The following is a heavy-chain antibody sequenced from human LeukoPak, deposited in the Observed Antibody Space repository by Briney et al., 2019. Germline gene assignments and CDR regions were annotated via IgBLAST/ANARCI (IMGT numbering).Heavy chain of an antibody. D-gene: IGHD6-6*01. CDR2: INPNSGGT. CDR3: ARVLSPGSSSDY. CDR1: GYTFTGYY. J-gene: IGHJ4*02. Sequence: GASVKVSCKASGYTFTGYYMHWVRQAPGQGLEWMGWINPNSGGTNYAQKFQGRVTMTGDTSISTAYMELSRLRSDDTAVYYCARVLSPGSSSDYWGQGTLVTVSS. V-gene: IGHV1-2*02.